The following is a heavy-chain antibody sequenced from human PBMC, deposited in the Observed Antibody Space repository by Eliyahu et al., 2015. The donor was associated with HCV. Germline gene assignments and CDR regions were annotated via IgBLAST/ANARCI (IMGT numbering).Heavy chain of an antibody. CDR3: ARRSNLHFGMDV. J-gene: IGHJ6*02. CDR1: GFTFSFFA. V-gene: IGHV3-30*15. D-gene: IGHD3-16*02. CDR2: TSYDGGAK. Sequence: QVQLVESGGGVVQPGRAXRLSCAASGFTFSFFAMPWVRQAPGKGLQWVAVTSYDGGAKYYAASVKGRFTISRDNSKNTLFLQMSSVRPEDTAVYYCARRSNLHFGMDVWGQGTTVTVSS.